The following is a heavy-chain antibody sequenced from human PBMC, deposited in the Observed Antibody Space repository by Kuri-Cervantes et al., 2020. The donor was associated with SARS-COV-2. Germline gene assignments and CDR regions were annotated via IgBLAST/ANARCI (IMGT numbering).Heavy chain of an antibody. Sequence: GGSLRLSCAASGLTVRSNYMSWVRQAPGKGLEWVSVIYSGGSTYYADSVKGRFTISRDSSKNMLYLQMSSLRAEDTAVYYCARERYGDYVSPYQYYGMDVWGQGTTVTVSS. CDR1: GLTVRSNY. CDR3: ARERYGDYVSPYQYYGMDV. D-gene: IGHD4-17*01. V-gene: IGHV3-53*01. CDR2: IYSGGST. J-gene: IGHJ6*02.